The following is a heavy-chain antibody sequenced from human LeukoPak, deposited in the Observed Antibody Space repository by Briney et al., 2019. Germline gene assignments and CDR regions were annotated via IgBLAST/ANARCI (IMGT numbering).Heavy chain of an antibody. D-gene: IGHD3-22*01. J-gene: IGHJ4*02. CDR3: ARLTDSSGYRIDY. CDR1: GYTFTTYY. V-gene: IGHV1-46*01. CDR2: INPSGSST. Sequence: ASVKVSCKASGYTFTTYYLHWVRQAPGQGLEWMGIINPSGSSTTYAQKFQGRVTMTSDTSTSTVYLELSSLTSEDTAVYYCARLTDSSGYRIDYWGQGTLVTVSS.